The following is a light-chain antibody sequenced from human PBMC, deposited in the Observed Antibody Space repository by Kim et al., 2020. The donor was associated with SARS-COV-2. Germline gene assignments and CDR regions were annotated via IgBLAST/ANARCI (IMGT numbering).Light chain of an antibody. J-gene: IGKJ4*01. CDR2: AAS. CDR3: QQSYTAPFT. V-gene: IGKV1-39*01. CDR1: QSITNH. Sequence: DIQMTQSPSSLSASVGDRVTITCRASQSITNHLNWYQQKPGKAPKLLIYAASNLQSGVPSGFSGSGSGTDFALTISSLQLEHFATYFCQQSYTAPFTFGGGTKVDIK.